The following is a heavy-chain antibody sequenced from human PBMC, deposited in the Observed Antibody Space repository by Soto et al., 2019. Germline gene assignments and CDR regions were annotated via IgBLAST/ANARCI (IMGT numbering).Heavy chain of an antibody. CDR1: GFTFSSYA. D-gene: IGHD4-17*01. CDR2: ISYDGSNK. J-gene: IGHJ5*02. CDR3: ARERLRQNWFDP. V-gene: IGHV3-30-3*01. Sequence: QVQLVESGGGVVQPGRPLRLSCAASGFTFSSYAMHWVRQAPGKGLEWVAVISYDGSNKYYADSVKGRFTISRDNSKNTLYLQMNSLRAEDTAVYYCARERLRQNWFDPWGQGTLVTVSS.